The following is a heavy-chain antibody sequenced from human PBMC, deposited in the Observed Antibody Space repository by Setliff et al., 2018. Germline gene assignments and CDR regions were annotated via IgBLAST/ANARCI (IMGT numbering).Heavy chain of an antibody. Sequence: PGGSLRLSCAASGFTFSNFGMNWVRQAPGKGLEWVSSICGDGSYTYTGDSVKGRFTISRDNSKNTLYLQMNSLGADDTAIYYCAKRRGGRGSSWFLDPDHWGQGTVVTVSS. J-gene: IGHJ4*02. D-gene: IGHD6-13*01. CDR2: ICGDGSYT. CDR1: GFTFSNFG. CDR3: AKRRGGRGSSWFLDPDH. V-gene: IGHV3-21*01.